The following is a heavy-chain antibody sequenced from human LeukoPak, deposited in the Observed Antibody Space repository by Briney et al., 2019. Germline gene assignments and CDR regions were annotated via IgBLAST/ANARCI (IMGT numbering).Heavy chain of an antibody. Sequence: GSLRLSCAASGFTYSNYWMSWVRQAPGKGLEWVASIKQDGSEKYYVDSVKGRFTISRDNAKNSLYLQMNSLRAEDTAVYYCVRDRRYSSSWYPYWGQGTLVTVSS. D-gene: IGHD6-13*01. J-gene: IGHJ4*02. CDR2: IKQDGSEK. CDR1: GFTYSNYW. CDR3: VRDRRYSSSWYPY. V-gene: IGHV3-7*01.